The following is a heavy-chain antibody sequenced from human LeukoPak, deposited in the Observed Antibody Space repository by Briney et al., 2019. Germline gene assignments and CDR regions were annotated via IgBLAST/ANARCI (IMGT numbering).Heavy chain of an antibody. V-gene: IGHV1-24*01. CDR3: ATAPIDSSGYPNYYYYMDV. CDR1: GYTLTELS. D-gene: IGHD3-22*01. CDR2: FDPEDGET. Sequence: ASVKVSCKVSGYTLTELSMHWVRQAPGKGLEWMGGFDPEDGETIYAQKFQGRVTMTEDTSTDTAYMELSSLRSEDTAVYYCATAPIDSSGYPNYYYYMDVWGKGTTVTVS. J-gene: IGHJ6*03.